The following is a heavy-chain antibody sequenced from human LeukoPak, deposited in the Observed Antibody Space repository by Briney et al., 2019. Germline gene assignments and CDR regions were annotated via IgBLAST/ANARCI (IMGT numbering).Heavy chain of an antibody. CDR2: FSAYNGNT. J-gene: IGHJ6*02. V-gene: IGHV1-18*01. CDR1: GYTFASYG. Sequence: ASVKVSCKASGYTFASYGIGWVRQAPGQGLEWMGYFSAYNGNTNYAQKFLDRVTMTTDTSTSTAYMELRSLRSDDTAVYYCARGRAWYYDFWSGSSYGMDVWGQGTTVTVSS. CDR3: ARGRAWYYDFWSGSSYGMDV. D-gene: IGHD3-3*01.